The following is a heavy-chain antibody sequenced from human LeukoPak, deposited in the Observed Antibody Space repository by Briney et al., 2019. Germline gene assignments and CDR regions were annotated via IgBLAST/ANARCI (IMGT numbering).Heavy chain of an antibody. CDR2: SFYSGST. V-gene: IGHV4-59*02. Sequence: SETLSLTCTVSGSSVSSYFWSWIRQPPGKGLEWIGYSFYSGSTNHNPSLKSRVTISVDTSKNRFSLKLTSVTAADTAVYYCARATSTAWFDYWGQGTLVTVSS. CDR3: ARATSTAWFDY. CDR1: GSSVSSYF. J-gene: IGHJ4*02. D-gene: IGHD2-21*02.